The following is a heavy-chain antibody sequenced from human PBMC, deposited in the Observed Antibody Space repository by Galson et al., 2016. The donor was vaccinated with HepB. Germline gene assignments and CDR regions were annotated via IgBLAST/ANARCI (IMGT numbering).Heavy chain of an antibody. J-gene: IGHJ4*02. D-gene: IGHD6-25*01. CDR2: ISTYNGAT. CDR1: GFTFLSFS. CDR3: ARKAAIGHDY. V-gene: IGHV1-18*01. Sequence: SVKVSCKASGFTFLSFSIDWVRQAPGQGLEWMGRISTYNGATSYTEKFQGRVSMTTDTSTATAYMEIRGLTSDDTAIYFRARKAAIGHDYWGQGTQVTVSS.